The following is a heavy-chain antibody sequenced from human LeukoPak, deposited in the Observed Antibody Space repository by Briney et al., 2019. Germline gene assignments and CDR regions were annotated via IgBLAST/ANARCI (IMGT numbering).Heavy chain of an antibody. D-gene: IGHD2-8*01. CDR3: AKAHPTYSTNGVCNSFDH. CDR2: ISWNSDRI. J-gene: IGHJ4*02. CDR1: GFTFNDHA. Sequence: GGSLRLSCAASGFTFNDHAMHWVRQAPGKGLEWVSGISWNSDRIGYADSVKGRFTISRDNAKNSLYLQMNSLRPEDTALYYCAKAHPTYSTNGVCNSFDHWGQGTLVTVSS. V-gene: IGHV3-9*01.